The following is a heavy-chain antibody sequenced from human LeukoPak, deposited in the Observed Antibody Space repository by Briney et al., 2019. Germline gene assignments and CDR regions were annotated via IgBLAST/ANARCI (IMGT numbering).Heavy chain of an antibody. D-gene: IGHD3-22*01. J-gene: IGHJ4*02. Sequence: SETLSLTCAVSAASISNYYWSWIRQAPGKGLEWIGYISTSGSTNYNPSLKCRVSISLDTSKNRFSLNLNFVTAADTAVYYCASPRSGYRYTFDYWGQGALVNVSS. CDR2: ISTSGST. CDR1: AASISNYY. V-gene: IGHV4-4*09. CDR3: ASPRSGYRYTFDY.